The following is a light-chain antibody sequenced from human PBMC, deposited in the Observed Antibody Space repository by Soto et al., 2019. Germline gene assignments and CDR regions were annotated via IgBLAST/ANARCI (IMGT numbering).Light chain of an antibody. CDR2: GAS. CDR1: QSVSRR. CDR3: QQYGGSPIT. V-gene: IGKV3-20*01. Sequence: EIIMTQSPATLSVSPGEGATLSCRTSQSVSRRLAWYQQRPGQSPRLLISGASMRASGVPVRFIGSGSGTDFTLTITRLEPEDFAVYYCQQYGGSPITFGLGTRLEI. J-gene: IGKJ5*01.